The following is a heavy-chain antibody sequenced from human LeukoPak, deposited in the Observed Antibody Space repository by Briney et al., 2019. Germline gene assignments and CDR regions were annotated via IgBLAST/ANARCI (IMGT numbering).Heavy chain of an antibody. CDR3: ARGDYDFWSGLEYFQH. J-gene: IGHJ1*01. D-gene: IGHD3-3*01. CDR2: ISSSSSTI. V-gene: IGHV3-48*01. CDR1: GFTFSSYE. Sequence: GGSLRLSCAASGFTFSSYEMNWVRQAPGKGLEWVSYISSSSSTIYYADSVKGRFTISRDNAKNSLYLQMNSLRAEDTAVYYCARGDYDFWSGLEYFQHWGQGTLVTVSS.